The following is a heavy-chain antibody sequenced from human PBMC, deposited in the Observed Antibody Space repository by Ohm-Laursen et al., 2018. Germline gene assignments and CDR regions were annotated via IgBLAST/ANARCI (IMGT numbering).Heavy chain of an antibody. D-gene: IGHD1-26*01. J-gene: IGHJ4*02. V-gene: IGHV3-7*01. CDR3: AREQGGCFDY. CDR2: IKQDGSEK. CDR1: GFTFSDYW. Sequence: SLRLSWAASGFTFSDYWMSWVRQAPGKGLEWVANIKQDGSEKYFLDSVKGRFTFSRDNAKNSVSLQMNSLRAEDTAVYYCAREQGGCFDYWGQGTLVTVSS.